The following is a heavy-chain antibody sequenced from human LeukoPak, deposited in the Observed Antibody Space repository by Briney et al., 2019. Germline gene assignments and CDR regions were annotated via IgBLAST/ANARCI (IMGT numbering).Heavy chain of an antibody. V-gene: IGHV3-7*01. CDR2: IKQDGREK. CDR3: ARGLGHY. J-gene: IGHJ4*02. Sequence: GGSLILSRAASGFLFSTSWMSWVRHAPGKGLELVATIKQDGREKAHVDSVKGRFTISRANTKHSLSLQMTSNRADVTVFYYCARGLGHYWGQGPLVPVSS. CDR1: GFLFSTSW.